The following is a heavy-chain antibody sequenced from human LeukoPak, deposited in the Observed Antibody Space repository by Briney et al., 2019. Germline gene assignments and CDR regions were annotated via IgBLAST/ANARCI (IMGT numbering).Heavy chain of an antibody. J-gene: IGHJ4*02. Sequence: SVKVSCKASGGTFRSNAISWVRQAPGQGPEWMGRIIPNLGTAEYAEKFQGRVTISADKSTSTAYMELSSLKSEDTALYYCARGKGFVGHFDSWGQGTRVTVSS. CDR2: IIPNLGTA. CDR1: GGTFRSNA. CDR3: ARGKGFVGHFDS. D-gene: IGHD2-15*01. V-gene: IGHV1-69*04.